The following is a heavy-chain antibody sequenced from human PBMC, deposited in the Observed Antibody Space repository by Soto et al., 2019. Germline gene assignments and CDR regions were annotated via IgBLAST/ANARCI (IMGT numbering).Heavy chain of an antibody. CDR2: INHSGST. D-gene: IGHD6-13*01. V-gene: IGHV4-34*01. J-gene: IGHJ4*02. CDR1: GGSFSGYY. Sequence: QVQLQQWGAGLLKPSETLSLTCAVYGGSFSGYYWSWIRQPPGKGLEWIGEINHSGSTNYNPSLKSRVTISVDTSKNQFSLKLSSVTAADTAVYYCARAGYSSTSGFDYWGLGTLVTVSS. CDR3: ARAGYSSTSGFDY.